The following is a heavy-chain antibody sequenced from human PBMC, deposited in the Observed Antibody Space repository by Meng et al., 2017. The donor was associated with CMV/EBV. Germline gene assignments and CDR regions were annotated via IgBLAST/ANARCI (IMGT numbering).Heavy chain of an antibody. D-gene: IGHD6-6*01. CDR3: ARGAYSSSSSPLFFGYYYGMDV. V-gene: IGHV3-7*04. CDR2: IKQDGSEK. CDR1: GFTFSSYW. Sequence: GESLKISCAASGFTFSSYWMSWVRQAPGKGLEWVANIKQDGSEKYYGDSVKGRFTISRDNAKNSLYLQMNSLRAEDTAVYYCARGAYSSSSSPLFFGYYYGMDVWGQGTTVTVSS. J-gene: IGHJ6*02.